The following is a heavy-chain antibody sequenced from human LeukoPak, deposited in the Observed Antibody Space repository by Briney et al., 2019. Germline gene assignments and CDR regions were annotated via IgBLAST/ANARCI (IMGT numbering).Heavy chain of an antibody. D-gene: IGHD4-23*01. CDR3: ARDEPVGGPGPFHY. CDR2: IWYDGSNK. V-gene: IGHV3-33*01. J-gene: IGHJ4*02. Sequence: GGSLILSCAASGFTFSSYGMHWVRQAPGKGLEWVAVIWYDGSNKYYADSVKGRFTISRDNSKNTLYLQMNSLRAEDTAVYYCARDEPVGGPGPFHYWGLGTQVTVSS. CDR1: GFTFSSYG.